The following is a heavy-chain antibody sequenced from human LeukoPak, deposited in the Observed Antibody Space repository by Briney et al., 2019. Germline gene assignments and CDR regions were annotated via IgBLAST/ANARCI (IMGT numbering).Heavy chain of an antibody. CDR3: ARDYDSSGYYFEVDY. CDR2: ISSSSSYI. V-gene: IGHV3-21*01. D-gene: IGHD3-22*01. Sequence: GGSLRLSCAASGFTFSSYSMNWVRQAPGKGLEWVSSISSSSSYIYYADSEKGRFTISRDNAKNSLYLQMNSLRAEDTAVYYCARDYDSSGYYFEVDYWGQGTLVTVSS. J-gene: IGHJ4*02. CDR1: GFTFSSYS.